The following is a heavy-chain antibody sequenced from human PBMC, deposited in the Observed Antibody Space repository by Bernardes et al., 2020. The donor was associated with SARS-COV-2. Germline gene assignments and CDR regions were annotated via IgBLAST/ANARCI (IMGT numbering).Heavy chain of an antibody. V-gene: IGHV1-18*04. J-gene: IGHJ4*02. CDR1: GYSFTSFG. CDR2: ISTYSGKT. D-gene: IGHD2-15*01. CDR3: SRDAARDIGVVATPDL. Sequence: ASVKVSCRASGYSFTSFGISWLRQAPGQGLEWMGWISTYSGKTDYSQKFQGRVTMTTDTSTNTAHMELRSLRSDDTAAYYCSRDAARDIGVVATPDLWGQGTLVTVSS.